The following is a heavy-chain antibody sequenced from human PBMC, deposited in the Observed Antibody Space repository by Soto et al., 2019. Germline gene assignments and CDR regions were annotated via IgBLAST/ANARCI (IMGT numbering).Heavy chain of an antibody. D-gene: IGHD2-2*02. Sequence: PSETLSLTCTVSGGSISSGGYYWSWIRQHPGKGLEWIGYIYYSGSTYYNPSLKSRVTIPVDTSKNQFSLKLSSVTAADTAVYYCASYCSSTSCYTPRKGYYGMDVWGQGTTVTVSS. J-gene: IGHJ6*02. V-gene: IGHV4-31*03. CDR3: ASYCSSTSCYTPRKGYYGMDV. CDR2: IYYSGST. CDR1: GGSISSGGYY.